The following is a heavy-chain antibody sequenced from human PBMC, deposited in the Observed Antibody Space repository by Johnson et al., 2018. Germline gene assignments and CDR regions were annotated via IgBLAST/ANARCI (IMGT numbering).Heavy chain of an antibody. CDR2: IWYDGSHK. J-gene: IGHJ4*02. CDR3: ASDGLNSYYYDSSGFYDY. CDR1: GFTFNTYG. Sequence: QVQLVESGGGLVQTGRSLRLSCAASGFTFNTYGIHWVRQAPGKGLEWVAFIWYDGSHKYYADSVRGRFTISRGSSKNTLYLQMHSLRAEDTAVYYCASDGLNSYYYDSSGFYDYWGQGTLVTVSS. V-gene: IGHV3-33*01. D-gene: IGHD3-22*01.